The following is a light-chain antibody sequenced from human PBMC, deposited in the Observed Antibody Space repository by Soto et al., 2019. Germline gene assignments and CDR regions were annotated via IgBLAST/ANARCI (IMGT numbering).Light chain of an antibody. CDR2: EVS. CDR1: SSDVGANNY. Sequence: QSALTQPASVSGSPGQPITISCTGTSSDVGANNYVSWYQHHPGKAPKLLIYEVSNRPSGVSSRFSGSKSGNTASLTISGLQAEDEADYYCSAYINSITFMVFGRGTKLTVL. CDR3: SAYINSITFMV. J-gene: IGLJ2*01. V-gene: IGLV2-14*01.